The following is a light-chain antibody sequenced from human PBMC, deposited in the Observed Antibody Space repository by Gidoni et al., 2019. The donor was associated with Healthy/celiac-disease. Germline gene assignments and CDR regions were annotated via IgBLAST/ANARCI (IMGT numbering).Light chain of an antibody. CDR3: QQYGSSPV. CDR1: QSVSSSY. CDR2: GAS. Sequence: EIVWTQSPGTLSLSPGERATLSCRASQSVSSSYLAWYQQKPGQAPRLLIYGASSRATGIPDRFSGSGSGTDFTLTISRLEPEDFAVYYCQQYGSSPVFXPXTKVDIK. V-gene: IGKV3-20*01. J-gene: IGKJ3*01.